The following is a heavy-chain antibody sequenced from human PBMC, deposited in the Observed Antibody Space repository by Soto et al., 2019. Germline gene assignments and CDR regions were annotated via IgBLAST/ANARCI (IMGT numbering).Heavy chain of an antibody. CDR2: ISWNSGSI. Sequence: SLRLSCAASGFTFDDYAMHWVRQAPGKGLEWVSYISWNSGSIGYADSVKGRFTISRDNAKNSLFLQMNSLRPEDTAFYYCAKGLSSSSYDYFEYWGKGTLVTV. CDR1: GFTFDDYA. CDR3: AKGLSSSSYDYFEY. J-gene: IGHJ4*02. D-gene: IGHD6-13*01. V-gene: IGHV3-9*01.